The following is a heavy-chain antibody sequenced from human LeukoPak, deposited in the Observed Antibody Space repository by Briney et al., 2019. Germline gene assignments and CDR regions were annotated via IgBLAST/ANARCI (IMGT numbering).Heavy chain of an antibody. CDR1: GYTFTSFG. J-gene: IGHJ6*04. CDR3: ARSKAAVGWYVDMDD. V-gene: IGHV1-18*01. Sequence: ASVKVSCKASGYTFTSFGFSWVRQAPGQGLEWMGWIGTYNGNTNYAQKFQGRVTMTTDTSTSTAYMELRSLRSDDTAVYYCARSKAAVGWYVDMDDWGTGTTVTVSS. D-gene: IGHD6-19*01. CDR2: IGTYNGNT.